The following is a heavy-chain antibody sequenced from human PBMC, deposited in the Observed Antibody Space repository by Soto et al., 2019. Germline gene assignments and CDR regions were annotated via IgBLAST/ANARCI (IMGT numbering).Heavy chain of an antibody. CDR3: ATTSGRFPY. V-gene: IGHV4-38-2*01. D-gene: IGHD1-26*01. J-gene: IGHJ4*02. Sequence: PSETLSLTCAVSGYSISSGYYWGWIRQPPGKGLEWIGSIYHSGRTYYNPSFKRRVTISLDTSKNQFSLKLTSVTAADTALYFCATTSGRFPYWGQGTLVTVSS. CDR1: GYSISSGYY. CDR2: IYHSGRT.